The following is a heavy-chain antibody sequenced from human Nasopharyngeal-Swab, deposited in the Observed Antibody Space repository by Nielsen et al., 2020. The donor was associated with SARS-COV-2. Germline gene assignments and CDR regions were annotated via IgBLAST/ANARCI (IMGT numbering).Heavy chain of an antibody. CDR2: IKQDGSEK. J-gene: IGHJ3*02. V-gene: IGHV3-7*01. Sequence: WSRQPPGKGLEWVANIKQDGSEKYYVDSVKGRFTISRDNAKNSLYLQMNSLRAEDTAVYYCARDEAVVAATQISDAFDIWGQGTMVTVSS. CDR3: ARDEAVVAATQISDAFDI. D-gene: IGHD2-15*01.